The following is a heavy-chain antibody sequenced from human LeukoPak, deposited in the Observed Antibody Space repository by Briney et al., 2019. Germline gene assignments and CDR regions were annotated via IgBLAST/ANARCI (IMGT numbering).Heavy chain of an antibody. V-gene: IGHV3-30*18. D-gene: IGHD4-17*01. J-gene: IGHJ4*02. Sequence: GGSLRLSCAASGFIFSNYGMHWVRQAPGKGLEWVAVISYDGSDKYFADSMNGRFTISRDNSKNMLYLQMNSLKAEDTAVYYCANFYGEYLSSTEWGQGNLVTVSS. CDR1: GFIFSNYG. CDR3: ANFYGEYLSSTE. CDR2: ISYDGSDK.